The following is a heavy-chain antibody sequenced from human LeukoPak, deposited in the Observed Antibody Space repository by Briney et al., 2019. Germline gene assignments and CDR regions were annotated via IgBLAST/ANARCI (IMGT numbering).Heavy chain of an antibody. CDR2: IKQDGSEK. J-gene: IGHJ6*03. CDR1: GFTFSSYW. V-gene: IGHV3-7*01. CDR3: AREERSSSSLGPHYYYYYYMDV. Sequence: GGSLRLSCAASGFTFSSYWMSWVRQAPGKGLEWVANIKQDGSEKYYVDSVKGRFTISRDNAKNSLYLQMNSLRAEDTAVYYCAREERSSSSLGPHYYYYYYMDVWGKGTTVTVSS. D-gene: IGHD6-13*01.